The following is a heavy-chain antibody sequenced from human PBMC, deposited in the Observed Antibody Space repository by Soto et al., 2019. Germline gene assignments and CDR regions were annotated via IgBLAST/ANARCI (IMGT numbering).Heavy chain of an antibody. CDR3: AVGDPPYNWFDP. V-gene: IGHV1-69*13. CDR1: GGTFSSYA. Sequence: GASVKVSCKASGGTFSSYAISWVRQAPGQGLEWMGGIIPIFGTANYAQKFQGRVTITADESTSTAYMELSSLRSEDTAVYYCAVGDPPYNWFDPWGQGTLVTVSS. J-gene: IGHJ5*02. D-gene: IGHD3-16*01. CDR2: IIPIFGTA.